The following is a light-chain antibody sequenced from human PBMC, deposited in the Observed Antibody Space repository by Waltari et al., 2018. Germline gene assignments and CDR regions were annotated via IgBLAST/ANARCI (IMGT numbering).Light chain of an antibody. CDR1: QSVTSNY. CDR2: GAS. CDR3: QQFDTSSYT. Sequence: DIVLTQSPCTLSLSPGERATLSCRASQSVTSNYLAWYQQKAGQAPRLLIYGASSRATGIPDRFSGSGSGTDFTLTISRLEPEDFAVYYCQQFDTSSYTFGQGTKVEI. J-gene: IGKJ2*01. V-gene: IGKV3-20*01.